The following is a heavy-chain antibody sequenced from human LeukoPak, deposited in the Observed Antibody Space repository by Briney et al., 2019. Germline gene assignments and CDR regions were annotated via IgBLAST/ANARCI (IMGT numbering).Heavy chain of an antibody. D-gene: IGHD3-3*01. CDR2: TSFDGSTK. CDR3: ARGAEYDRDPYYHYGMDV. J-gene: IGHJ6*02. V-gene: IGHV3-30*03. Sequence: GRSLRLSCAASGFTFISYGMHWVRLAPGKGLVWVAVTSFDGSTKYYGDFVKRRFTISRDNSKNTLYLQMNSLRPEDTAVYYCARGAEYDRDPYYHYGMDVWGQGTTVTVSS. CDR1: GFTFISYG.